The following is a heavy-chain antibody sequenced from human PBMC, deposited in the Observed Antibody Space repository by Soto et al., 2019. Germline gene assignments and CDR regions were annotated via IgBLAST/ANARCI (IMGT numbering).Heavy chain of an antibody. CDR2: ISYDGSNK. V-gene: IGHV3-30-3*01. J-gene: IGHJ6*02. Sequence: GGSLRLSCAASGFTFSSYAMHWVRQAPGKGLEWVAVISYDGSNKYHADSVKGRFTISRDNSKNTLYLQMNSLRAEDTAVYYCAGLSDYYYGMDVWGQGTTVTVSS. D-gene: IGHD2-21*01. CDR3: AGLSDYYYGMDV. CDR1: GFTFSSYA.